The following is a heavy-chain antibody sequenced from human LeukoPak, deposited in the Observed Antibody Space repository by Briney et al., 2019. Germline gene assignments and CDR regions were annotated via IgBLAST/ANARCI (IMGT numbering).Heavy chain of an antibody. J-gene: IGHJ4*02. Sequence: SETLSLTCAVYGGSFSGYYWSWIRQPPGKGLEWIGEINHSGSTNYNPSLKSRVTISVDTSKNQFSLKLSSVTAADTAVYYCARGRAAAGLDYWGQGTLATVSS. CDR1: GGSFSGYY. V-gene: IGHV4-34*01. CDR3: ARGRAAAGLDY. CDR2: INHSGST. D-gene: IGHD6-13*01.